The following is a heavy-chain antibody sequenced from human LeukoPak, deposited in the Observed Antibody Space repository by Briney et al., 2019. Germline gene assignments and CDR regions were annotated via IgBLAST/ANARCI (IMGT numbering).Heavy chain of an antibody. CDR1: GFTFSSYA. D-gene: IGHD3-22*01. V-gene: IGHV3-23*01. J-gene: IGHJ4*02. Sequence: GESLRLSCAASGFTFSSYAMSWVRQAPGKGLEWVSAISGSGGSTYYADSVKGRFTISRDNSKNTLYLQMNSLRAEDTAVYYCARDRALYDSRRGYYYTEDDYWGQGTLVTVSS. CDR2: ISGSGGST. CDR3: ARDRALYDSRRGYYYTEDDY.